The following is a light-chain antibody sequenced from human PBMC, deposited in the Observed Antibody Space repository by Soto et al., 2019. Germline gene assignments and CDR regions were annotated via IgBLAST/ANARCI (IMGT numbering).Light chain of an antibody. Sequence: DIQMTQSPSTLSASVGDRVTVTCRASQTISSRLAWYQLKPGKAPTLLIYKASSLESGVPSRFSGSGSGTEFTLTISGLQPDDFATYYCQQYDTDPLTFGGGTKVEIK. V-gene: IGKV1-5*03. CDR2: KAS. CDR1: QTISSR. J-gene: IGKJ4*01. CDR3: QQYDTDPLT.